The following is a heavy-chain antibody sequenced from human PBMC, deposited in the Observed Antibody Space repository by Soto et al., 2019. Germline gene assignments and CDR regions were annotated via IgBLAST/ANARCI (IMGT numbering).Heavy chain of an antibody. V-gene: IGHV4-30-4*01. CDR1: GDSISCDNYF. CDR3: AREVNVVALSDAFDI. D-gene: IGHD2-8*01. Sequence: QVQLQESGPGLVKPSQTLSLICTVSGDSISCDNYFWSWIRQPPGQGLEWIGYISNRGTPYYNPSLKSRVTISLDTSKNRFSLDMYSVTAADTAVYYCAREVNVVALSDAFDIWGQGTMVTVSS. CDR2: ISNRGTP. J-gene: IGHJ3*02.